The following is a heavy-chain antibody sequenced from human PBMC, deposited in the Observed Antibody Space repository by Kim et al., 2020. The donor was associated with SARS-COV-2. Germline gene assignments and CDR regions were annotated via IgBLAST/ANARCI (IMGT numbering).Heavy chain of an antibody. V-gene: IGHV4-31*03. CDR2: IYYSGST. Sequence: SETLSLTCTVSGGSISSGGYYWSWIRQHPGKGLEWIGYIYYSGSTYYNPSLKSRVTISVDTSKNQFSLKLSSVTAADTAVYYCARRNLGDGSGSYYYYYGMDVWGQGTTVTVSS. J-gene: IGHJ6*02. CDR3: ARRNLGDGSGSYYYYYGMDV. CDR1: GGSISSGGYY. D-gene: IGHD3-10*01.